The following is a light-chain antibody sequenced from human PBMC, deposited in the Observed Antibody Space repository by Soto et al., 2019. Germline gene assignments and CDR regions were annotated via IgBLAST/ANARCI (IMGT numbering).Light chain of an antibody. CDR3: SPWDDSLNGLI. CDR2: SNS. V-gene: IGLV1-44*01. CDR1: SSNIKTNG. Sequence: QSVLAQPPSASGTPGQTVTISCSGGSSNIKTNGVSWYQQFPGAAPKLLIYSNSQRPSGAPDRFSGSKSGTSASLAISGLQSEDEATYHCSPWDDSLNGLIFGGGTKVTVL. J-gene: IGLJ2*01.